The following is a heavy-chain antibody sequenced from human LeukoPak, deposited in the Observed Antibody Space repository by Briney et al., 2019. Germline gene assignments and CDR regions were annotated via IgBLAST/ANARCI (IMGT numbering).Heavy chain of an antibody. Sequence: GGSLRLSCVASGFTLRSYVMNWVRQTPGKGLEWVSSISGSGDSTSYADSVKGRFSISRDNSKNTLYLQVNGLRTEDTAVYYCAKDRLLNCRGDCYIFDYWGQGTVVTVSS. D-gene: IGHD2-21*02. J-gene: IGHJ4*02. CDR1: GFTLRSYV. V-gene: IGHV3-23*01. CDR2: ISGSGDST. CDR3: AKDRLLNCRGDCYIFDY.